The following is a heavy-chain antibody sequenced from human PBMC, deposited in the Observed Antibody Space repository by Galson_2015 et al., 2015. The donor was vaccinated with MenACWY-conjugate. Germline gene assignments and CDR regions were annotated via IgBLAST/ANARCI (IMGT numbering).Heavy chain of an antibody. CDR2: ISYDGSNK. CDR1: GFTFSSYG. J-gene: IGHJ4*02. D-gene: IGHD2-15*01. CDR3: AKVAARGEYCSGGSCYFDY. Sequence: SLRLSCAASGFTFSSYGMHWVRQAPGKGLEWVAVISYDGSNKYYADSVKGRFTISRDNSKNTLYLQMNSLRAEDTAVYYCAKVAARGEYCSGGSCYFDYWGQGTLVTVSS. V-gene: IGHV3-30*18.